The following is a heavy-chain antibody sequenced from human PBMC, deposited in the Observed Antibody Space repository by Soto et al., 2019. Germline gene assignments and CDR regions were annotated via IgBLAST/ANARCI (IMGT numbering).Heavy chain of an antibody. J-gene: IGHJ4*02. V-gene: IGHV4-39*01. CDR2: IYYSART. D-gene: IGHD2-21*02. Sequence: PSQSRSLTCIVSGESLSTGSYYWGWIRQPPGKGLEWIGSIYYSARTCYNQSFKSLLTISIDTWKTQFCLKLSYVSATDTAVYSCARQRTTVVTQAYFDHWGQGAMVTVSS. CDR3: ARQRTTVVTQAYFDH. CDR1: GESLSTGSYY.